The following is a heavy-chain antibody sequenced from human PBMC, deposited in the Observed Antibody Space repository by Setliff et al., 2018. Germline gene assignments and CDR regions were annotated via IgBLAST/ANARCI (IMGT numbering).Heavy chain of an antibody. CDR3: ARGSSGWYSGAFDI. CDR2: IYSSGST. D-gene: IGHD6-19*01. V-gene: IGHV4-30-4*08. J-gene: IGHJ3*02. Sequence: PSETLSLTCTVSGGSISSGDYYWSWIRQPPGKGLEWIGYIYSSGSTYYNPSLKSRVSISLDPSKNQCSLKLSPVTAADTAVYYCARGSSGWYSGAFDIWGQGTMVTVSS. CDR1: GGSISSGDYY.